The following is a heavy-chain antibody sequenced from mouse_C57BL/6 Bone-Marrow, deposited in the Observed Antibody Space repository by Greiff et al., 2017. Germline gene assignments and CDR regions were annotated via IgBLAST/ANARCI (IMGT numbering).Heavy chain of an antibody. CDR2: ILPGSGST. D-gene: IGHD1-1*01. CDR1: GYTFTGYW. J-gene: IGHJ3*01. CDR3: ASGDYYGSSYEFAY. V-gene: IGHV1-9*01. Sequence: VQLQQSGAELMKPGASVKLSCKATGYTFTGYWLEWVKQRPGHGLEWIGEILPGSGSTNYNEKFKGKATFTADTSSNTAYMQLSSLTTEDSAIYYFASGDYYGSSYEFAYWGQGTLVTVSA.